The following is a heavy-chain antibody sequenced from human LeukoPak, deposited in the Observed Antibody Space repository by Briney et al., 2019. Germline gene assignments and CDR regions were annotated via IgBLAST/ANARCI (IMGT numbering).Heavy chain of an antibody. CDR2: IYYGGST. V-gene: IGHV4-39*07. CDR3: ARDNGRVGATPDAFDI. CDR1: GGSVSTTHY. J-gene: IGHJ3*02. Sequence: SETLYLTCTVSGGSVSTTHYWGWIRQPPGKGLEWIGSIYYGGSTSYNASLRSRVTTSVDTSKNQFSLKLSSVTAADTAVYYCARDNGRVGATPDAFDIWGQGTMVTVSS. D-gene: IGHD1-26*01.